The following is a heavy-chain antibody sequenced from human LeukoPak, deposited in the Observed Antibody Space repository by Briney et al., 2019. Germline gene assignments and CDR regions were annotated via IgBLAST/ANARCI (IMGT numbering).Heavy chain of an antibody. CDR2: IKQDGSEK. CDR3: AREGSYGTVYYYGMDV. J-gene: IGHJ6*02. D-gene: IGHD5-18*01. V-gene: IGHV3-7*01. Sequence: GGSLRLSCAASGFTFSSYWMSWVRQAPGKGLEWVANIKQDGSEKYYVDSMKGRFTISRDNAKNSLYLQMNSLRAEDTAVYYCAREGSYGTVYYYGMDVWGQGTTVTVSS. CDR1: GFTFSSYW.